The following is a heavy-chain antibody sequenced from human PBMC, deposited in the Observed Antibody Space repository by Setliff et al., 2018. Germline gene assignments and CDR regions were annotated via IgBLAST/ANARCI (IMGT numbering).Heavy chain of an antibody. CDR2: ISGGSGRT. V-gene: IGHV3-23*01. J-gene: IGHJ3*02. CDR3: AKDRNFPNDVFDT. Sequence: QTGGSLRLSCAGSGFTFSYFSMSWVRQAPGKGLEWVSAISGGSGRTYYVATVKGRFTISRDDSKNTLYLQMNSLRAEDTGIYYCAKDRNFPNDVFDTWGQGTMVTVSS. CDR1: GFTFSYFS.